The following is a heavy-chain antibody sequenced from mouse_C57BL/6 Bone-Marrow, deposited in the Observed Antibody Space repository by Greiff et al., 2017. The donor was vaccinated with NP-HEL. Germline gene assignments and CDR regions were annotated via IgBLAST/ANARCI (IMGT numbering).Heavy chain of an antibody. J-gene: IGHJ2*01. V-gene: IGHV1-19*01. CDR2: INPYNGGT. D-gene: IGHD1-1*01. CDR1: GYTFTDYY. CDR3: ARGETYYGSSFDY. Sequence: VQLQQSGPVLVKPGASVKMSCKASGYTFTDYYMNWVKQSHGKSLEWIGVINPYNGGTSYNQKFKGKATLTVDKSSSTAYMELNSLTSEDSAVYYCARGETYYGSSFDYWGQGTTLTVSS.